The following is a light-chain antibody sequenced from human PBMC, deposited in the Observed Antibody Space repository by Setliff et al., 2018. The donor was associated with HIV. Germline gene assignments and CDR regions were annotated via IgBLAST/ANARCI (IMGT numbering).Light chain of an antibody. V-gene: IGLV2-14*01. J-gene: IGLJ1*01. CDR3: SSHTIETSYV. CDR1: SSDIGLYNF. Sequence: QSALTQPASVSGSPGQSITISCTGSSSDIGLYNFVSWYQQHPGKAPKLIIYEVNNRPSGVSSRFSGSKSGNTASLTISGLQAEDEADYYCSSHTIETSYVFGTGTKVTVL. CDR2: EVN.